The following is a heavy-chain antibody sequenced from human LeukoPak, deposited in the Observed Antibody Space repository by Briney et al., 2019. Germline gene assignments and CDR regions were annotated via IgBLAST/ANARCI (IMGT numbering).Heavy chain of an antibody. J-gene: IGHJ4*02. CDR2: FDPEDGET. D-gene: IGHD2-15*01. Sequence: GASVKVSCKVSGYTLTELSMHWVRQAPGKGLEWMGGFDPEDGETIYAQKSQGRVTMTEDTSTDTAYMELSSLRSEDTAVYYCATDLRWGGGGSCCFDYWGQGTLVTVFS. CDR1: GYTLTELS. V-gene: IGHV1-24*01. CDR3: ATDLRWGGGGSCCFDY.